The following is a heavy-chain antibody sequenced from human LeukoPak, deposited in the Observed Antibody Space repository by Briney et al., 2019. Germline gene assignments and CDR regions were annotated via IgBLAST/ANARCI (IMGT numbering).Heavy chain of an antibody. CDR1: GVSISSYD. Sequence: SETLSLTCTVSGVSISSYDWSWIRQPPGKGLEWIGYIYYSGSTNYNPSLKSRLAISLDPSKTQFSLKLSSVTAADTPVYYCARHYRMLYAFDIWGQGTMVTVSS. J-gene: IGHJ3*02. CDR3: ARHYRMLYAFDI. D-gene: IGHD1-14*01. V-gene: IGHV4-59*08. CDR2: IYYSGST.